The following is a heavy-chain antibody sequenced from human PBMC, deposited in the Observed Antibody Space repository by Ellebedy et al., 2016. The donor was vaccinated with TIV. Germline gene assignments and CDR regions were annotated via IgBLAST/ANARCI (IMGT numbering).Heavy chain of an antibody. Sequence: PGGSLRLSCAASGFTFSYYALHWVRQAPGKGLEWVAVISDDGTSEHYADSVKGRFTISRDNSKNTLYLQMNRLRDEDTALYYCVRDFEQWLVQAWGQGTLLTVSS. D-gene: IGHD6-19*01. V-gene: IGHV3-30-3*01. CDR2: ISDDGTSE. CDR3: VRDFEQWLVQA. J-gene: IGHJ5*02. CDR1: GFTFSYYA.